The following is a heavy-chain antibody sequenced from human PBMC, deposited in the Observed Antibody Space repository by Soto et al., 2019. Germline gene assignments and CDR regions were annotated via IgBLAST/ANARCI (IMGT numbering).Heavy chain of an antibody. D-gene: IGHD2-15*01. CDR2: IYYSGST. J-gene: IGHJ4*02. CDR1: GGSISSGDYY. Sequence: QVQLQESGPGLVKPSQTLSLTCTVSGGSISSGDYYWSWIRQPPGKGLEWIGYIYYSGSTYYNPSRESRVTISVDTSKSQFSLKLSSVTAADAAVYYCARARGARYFDYWGQGTLVTVSS. V-gene: IGHV4-30-4*01. CDR3: ARARGARYFDY.